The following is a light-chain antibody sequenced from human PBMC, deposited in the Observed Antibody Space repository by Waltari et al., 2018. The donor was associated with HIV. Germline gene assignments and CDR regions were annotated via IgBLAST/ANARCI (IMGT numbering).Light chain of an antibody. CDR3: QQYHSSPLL. Sequence: IVIIQSPDSLVVFLGERATFNCKASPDILYRSNNKNCLTWYQQKPGQPPKLLIYWASTRASGVPDRFSGSGSGTDFTLTINSLQAEDAAVYYCQQYHSSPLLFGQCTTLEIK. V-gene: IGKV4-1*01. J-gene: IGKJ2*01. CDR2: WAS. CDR1: PDILYRSNNKNC.